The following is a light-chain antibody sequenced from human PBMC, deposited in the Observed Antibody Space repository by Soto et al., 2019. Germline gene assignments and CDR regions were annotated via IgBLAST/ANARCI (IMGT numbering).Light chain of an antibody. V-gene: IGKV1-5*01. Sequence: DIQMTQSPSTLSASVGDGVTITCRASQSISNWLAWYQQKPGKAPMLLIYDASSLEGGVPLRFSGSGSGTEFTLTISSLQPDDFATHYCQHYKSYPLTFGGGTKADI. CDR3: QHYKSYPLT. J-gene: IGKJ4*01. CDR2: DAS. CDR1: QSISNW.